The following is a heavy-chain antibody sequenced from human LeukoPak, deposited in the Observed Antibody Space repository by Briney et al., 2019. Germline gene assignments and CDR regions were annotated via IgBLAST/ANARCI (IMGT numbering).Heavy chain of an antibody. V-gene: IGHV1-18*01. CDR3: ARDLMVATGNYYGMDV. D-gene: IGHD5-12*01. J-gene: IGHJ6*02. Sequence: KLQGRVTMTTDTSTSTAYMELRSLRSDDTAVYYCARDLMVATGNYYGMDVWGQGTTVTVSS.